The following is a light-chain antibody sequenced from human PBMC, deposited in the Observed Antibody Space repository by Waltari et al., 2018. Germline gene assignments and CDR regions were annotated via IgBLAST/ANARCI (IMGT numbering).Light chain of an antibody. Sequence: EIVMTQSPATLSVSPGERATLSCRASQSVSSKLLWYQQKPGQPPRLLIYVASTRATDIPARVSGSGSGTEFTLTISGLQSEDFAVYYCQQYNNWPYTFGQGTKLEIK. CDR3: QQYNNWPYT. CDR2: VAS. J-gene: IGKJ2*01. CDR1: QSVSSK. V-gene: IGKV3-15*01.